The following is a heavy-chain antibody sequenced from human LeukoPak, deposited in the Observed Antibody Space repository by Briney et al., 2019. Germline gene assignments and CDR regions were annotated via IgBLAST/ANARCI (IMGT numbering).Heavy chain of an antibody. J-gene: IGHJ4*02. CDR3: TRHYYYDSSGYHFDY. CDR2: IRSKANSYAT. CDR1: GFTFSGSA. Sequence: GGSLRLSCAASGFTFSGSAMHWVRQASGKGLEWGGRIRSKANSYATAYAASVKGRFTISRDDSKNTAYLQMNSLKTEDTAVYYCTRHYYYDSSGYHFDYWGQGTLVTVSS. D-gene: IGHD3-22*01. V-gene: IGHV3-73*01.